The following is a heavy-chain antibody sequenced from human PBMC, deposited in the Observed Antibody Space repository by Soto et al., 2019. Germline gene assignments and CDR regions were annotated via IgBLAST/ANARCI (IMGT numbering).Heavy chain of an antibody. Sequence: QVQLVQSGAEVKKPGASVKVSCKASGYTFTSYYMHWVRQAPGQGLEWMGIINPSGGSTSYAQKFQGRVTMTRDTSTSTVYMELSSLRSEDTAVYYCATLPGVVTPMGAFDYWGQGTLVTVSS. CDR3: ATLPGVVTPMGAFDY. J-gene: IGHJ4*02. CDR1: GYTFTSYY. CDR2: INPSGGST. V-gene: IGHV1-46*01. D-gene: IGHD2-21*02.